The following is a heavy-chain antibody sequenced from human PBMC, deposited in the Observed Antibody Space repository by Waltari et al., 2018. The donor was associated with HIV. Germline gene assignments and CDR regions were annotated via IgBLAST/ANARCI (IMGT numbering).Heavy chain of an antibody. J-gene: IGHJ2*01. D-gene: IGHD3-10*01. CDR2: INTSGST. CDR1: GGSISSGSYY. Sequence: QVQLQESGPGLVKPSQTLSLTCTVSGGSISSGSYYWSWIRQPAGKGLEWIGRINTSGSTKYNTSLQSRVTISVDTSKNQFSLKLSSVTAADTAVYYCARDPNYYGSGSYSSFGYFDLWGRGTLVTVSS. V-gene: IGHV4-61*02. CDR3: ARDPNYYGSGSYSSFGYFDL.